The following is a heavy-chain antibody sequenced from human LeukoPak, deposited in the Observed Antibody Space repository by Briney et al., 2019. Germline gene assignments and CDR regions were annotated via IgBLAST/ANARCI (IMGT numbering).Heavy chain of an antibody. CDR3: ARAYYSIGYEY. J-gene: IGHJ4*02. D-gene: IGHD5-18*01. V-gene: IGHV1-2*02. CDR2: INPNSGGT. CDR1: GYTFTGYY. Sequence: GASVKVSCKASGYTFTGYYIHWVRQAPGQGLEWMGWINPNSGGTNYAQKFQGRVTMTRDTSISTAYMDLSRLGSDDTAVYYCARAYYSIGYEYWGQGTLVTVSS.